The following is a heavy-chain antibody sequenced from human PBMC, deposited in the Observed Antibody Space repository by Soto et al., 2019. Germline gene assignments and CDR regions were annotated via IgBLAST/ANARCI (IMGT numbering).Heavy chain of an antibody. CDR3: ASSYGSGYRAFDY. V-gene: IGHV1-69*02. CDR1: GDTFNFYS. J-gene: IGHJ4*02. Sequence: QVQLVQSGAEVKRPGSSVKVSCKASGDTFNFYSINWVRQAPGLGLEWMGRVNPIVSMSNYAQKFQGRVTMTADKSTSTAYMERSSLISEDTVIYYCASSYGSGYRAFDYWGQGALVTVSS. CDR2: VNPIVSMS. D-gene: IGHD3-10*01.